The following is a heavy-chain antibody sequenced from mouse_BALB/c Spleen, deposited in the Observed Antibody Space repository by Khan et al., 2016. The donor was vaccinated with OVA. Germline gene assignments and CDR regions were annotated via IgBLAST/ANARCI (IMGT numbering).Heavy chain of an antibody. V-gene: IGHV1-31*01. J-gene: IGHJ3*01. CDR1: GYSFTSYY. D-gene: IGHD2-2*01. CDR2: IDPFSGDT. Sequence: VQLQQSGPELMKPGASVKISCKASGYSFTSYYIHWVIQSHGKSLEWIGYIDPFSGDTTYNQKFKGRATLTVDKSSSTAYIHLRSLTSEDSAVYYCTRHGYVAGLIYWGQGTLVTVSA. CDR3: TRHGYVAGLIY.